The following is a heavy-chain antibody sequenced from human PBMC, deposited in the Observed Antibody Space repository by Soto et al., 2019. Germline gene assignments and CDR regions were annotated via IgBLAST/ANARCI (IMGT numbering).Heavy chain of an antibody. D-gene: IGHD5-12*01. Sequence: QVQLVQSGAEVRKPGASVTVSCRSSGDSFNDYYIHWVRQAPGQGFEWMGWINANGGVTKYAQKFQGWVSMTRDTSIRTVYMQLSRLRSDGTAVYYCARESGGATATLDYYYFYMDVWGTGTTVTVSS. V-gene: IGHV1-2*04. J-gene: IGHJ6*03. CDR3: ARESGGATATLDYYYFYMDV. CDR1: GDSFNDYY. CDR2: INANGGVT.